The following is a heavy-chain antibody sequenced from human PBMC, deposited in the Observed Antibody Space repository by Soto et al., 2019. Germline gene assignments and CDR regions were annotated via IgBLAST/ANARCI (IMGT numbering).Heavy chain of an antibody. J-gene: IGHJ4*02. D-gene: IGHD2-21*01. CDR1: GFTFSNFH. Sequence: EVQLVESGGGLVQPGGSLRLSCAASGFTFSNFHMHWVRQATGKALEWVSSIDSTGDTYYLGSVKGRFTISRENAKNSLYLQMSSLSAEDTAVYFCARGRAETYSDYWGQGTLVTVSS. CDR2: IDSTGDT. CDR3: ARGRAETYSDY. V-gene: IGHV3-13*01.